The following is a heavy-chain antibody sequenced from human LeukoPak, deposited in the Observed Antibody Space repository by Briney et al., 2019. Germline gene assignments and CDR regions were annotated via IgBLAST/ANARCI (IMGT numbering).Heavy chain of an antibody. CDR2: ISWNSGSI. V-gene: IGHV3-9*01. J-gene: IGHJ4*02. CDR1: GSTFDDYA. CDR3: AKAAVSGSYFDY. D-gene: IGHD1-26*01. Sequence: GGSLRLSCAASGSTFDDYAMHWVRQAPGKGLEWVSGISWNSGSIGYADSVKGRFTISRDNAKNSLYLQMNSLRAEDTALYYCAKAAVSGSYFDYWGQGTLVTVSS.